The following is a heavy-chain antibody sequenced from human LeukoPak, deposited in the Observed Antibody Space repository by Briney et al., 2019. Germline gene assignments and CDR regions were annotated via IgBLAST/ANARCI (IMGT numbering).Heavy chain of an antibody. CDR2: ISYDGSNK. D-gene: IGHD6-19*01. J-gene: IGHJ3*02. CDR1: GFTFSSYA. V-gene: IGHV3-30-3*01. Sequence: PGRSLRLSCAASGFTFSSYAMHWVRQAPGKGLEWVAVISYDGSNKYYADSVKGRFTISRDNSKNTLYLQMNSLRAEDTAVYCCAKNIAVAGTGPGTFDIWGQGTMVTVSS. CDR3: AKNIAVAGTGPGTFDI.